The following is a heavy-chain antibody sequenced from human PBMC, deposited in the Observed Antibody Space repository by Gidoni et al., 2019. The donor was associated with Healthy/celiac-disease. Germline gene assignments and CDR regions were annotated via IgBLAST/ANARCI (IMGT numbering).Heavy chain of an antibody. J-gene: IGHJ4*02. Sequence: EVQPVESGGGLVQPGGSLRRYCAASGFTVSSNYMSWVRQAPGKGLEWVSVIYSVGSTYYADSVKGRFTISRHNSKNTLYLQMNSLRAEDTAVYYCATTPYAGFDYWGQGTLVTVSS. CDR2: IYSVGST. CDR3: ATTPYAGFDY. CDR1: GFTVSSNY. V-gene: IGHV3-53*04. D-gene: IGHD2-2*01.